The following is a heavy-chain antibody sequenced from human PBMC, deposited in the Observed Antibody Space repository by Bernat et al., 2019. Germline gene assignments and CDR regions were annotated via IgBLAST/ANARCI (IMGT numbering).Heavy chain of an antibody. J-gene: IGHJ3*02. Sequence: QVQLQQWGAGLLKPSETLSLTCAVYGGSFSGYYWGWVRQPPGKGLEWIGSVFYRGSTYYSPSLKSRATISVDTSKNQFSLRVTSVTAGDTAVYYCARHADQVDLGWGFEIWGLGTRVTVSS. CDR3: ARHADQVDLGWGFEI. D-gene: IGHD7-27*01. CDR2: VFYRGST. V-gene: IGHV4-34*12. CDR1: GGSFSGYY.